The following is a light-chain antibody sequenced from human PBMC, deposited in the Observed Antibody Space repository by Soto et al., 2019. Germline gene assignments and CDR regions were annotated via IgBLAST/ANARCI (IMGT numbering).Light chain of an antibody. J-gene: IGKJ1*01. Sequence: EMVMKQSPAILSVKQGESATLSCRASQSVNSNYLAWYQQHPGQPPRLLIYGASNRATGIPDRFSGSGSGTDFTLTISRLEPEDFAVYYCQQYGSSGTFGQGTKVDIK. V-gene: IGKV3-20*01. CDR3: QQYGSSGT. CDR2: GAS. CDR1: QSVNSNY.